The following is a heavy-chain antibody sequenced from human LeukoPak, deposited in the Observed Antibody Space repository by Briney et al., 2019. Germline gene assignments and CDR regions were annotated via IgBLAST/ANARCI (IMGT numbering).Heavy chain of an antibody. D-gene: IGHD2-21*01. CDR2: IYTSGST. CDR3: ARVGDLGAFDI. V-gene: IGHV4-61*02. J-gene: IGHJ3*02. CDR1: GGSISSGSHY. Sequence: PSETLSLTCTVSGGSISSGSHYWSWIRQPAGKGLEWIGRIYTSGSTNYNPSLKSRVTISVDTSKNQFSLKLSSVTAADTAVYYCARVGDLGAFDIWGQGTMVTVSS.